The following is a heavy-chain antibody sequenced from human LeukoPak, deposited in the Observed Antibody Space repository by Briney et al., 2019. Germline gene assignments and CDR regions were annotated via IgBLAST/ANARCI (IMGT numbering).Heavy chain of an antibody. J-gene: IGHJ5*02. CDR3: ARELNTMVRGVIGWFDP. V-gene: IGHV1-2*02. D-gene: IGHD3-10*01. CDR2: INPNSGGT. Sequence: ASVKVSCKASGYTFTGYYMHWVRQAPGQGLEWMGWINPNSGGTNYAQKFQGRVTMTRDTSISTAYMELCRLRSEDTAVYYCARELNTMVRGVIGWFDPWGQGTLVTVSS. CDR1: GYTFTGYY.